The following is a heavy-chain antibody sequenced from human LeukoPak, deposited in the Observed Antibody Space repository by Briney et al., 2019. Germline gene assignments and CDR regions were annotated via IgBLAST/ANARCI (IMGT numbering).Heavy chain of an antibody. CDR3: ARTTRSIAAPYYFDY. CDR1: GFTFSSYA. Sequence: PGGSLRLSCAASGFTFSSYAMHWVRQAPGKGLEYVSAISSNGGSTYYANSAKGRFTISRDNSKNTLYLQMGSLRAEDMAVYYCARTTRSIAAPYYFDYWGQGTLVTVSS. CDR2: ISSNGGST. V-gene: IGHV3-64*01. D-gene: IGHD6-6*01. J-gene: IGHJ4*02.